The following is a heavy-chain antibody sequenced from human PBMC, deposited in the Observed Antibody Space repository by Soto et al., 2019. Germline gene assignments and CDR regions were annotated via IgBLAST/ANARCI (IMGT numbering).Heavy chain of an antibody. D-gene: IGHD1-20*01. Sequence: GGSLRLSCAASGFTFSDRCMDWVRQAPGKGLEWVGRTRNKANSYTTEYAASVKGRFTISRDDSKNSLYLQMNSLKTEDTAVYYCARDIRGTFDYWGQGTLVTVSS. CDR1: GFTFSDRC. J-gene: IGHJ4*02. CDR2: TRNKANSYTT. CDR3: ARDIRGTFDY. V-gene: IGHV3-72*01.